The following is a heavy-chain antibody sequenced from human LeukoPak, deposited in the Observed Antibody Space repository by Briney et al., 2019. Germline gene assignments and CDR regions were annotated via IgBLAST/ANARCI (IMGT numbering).Heavy chain of an antibody. Sequence: GASVKVSCKASNYTFIRYGITWVRQAPGQGLEWLAWISPYNGNTKYAQKFQGRVTMTTDTSTSTAYMELRSLRSDDTAVYYCARDQPHNWNSLYLGYWGQGTLVTVSS. CDR3: ARDQPHNWNSLYLGY. J-gene: IGHJ4*02. D-gene: IGHD1-20*01. CDR1: NYTFIRYG. V-gene: IGHV1-18*01. CDR2: ISPYNGNT.